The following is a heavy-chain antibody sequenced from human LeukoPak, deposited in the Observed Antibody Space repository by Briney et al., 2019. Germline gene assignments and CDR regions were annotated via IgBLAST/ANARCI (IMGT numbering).Heavy chain of an antibody. CDR3: ATDIAVETLPDY. J-gene: IGHJ4*02. D-gene: IGHD6-19*01. V-gene: IGHV1-8*01. CDR1: GYTFTSYD. Sequence: ASVKVSCKASGYTFTSYDINWVRQATGQGLEWMGWMNPNSGNTGYAQKFQGRVTMTRNTSISTAYMELSSLRSEDTAVYYCATDIAVETLPDYWGQGTLVTVSS. CDR2: MNPNSGNT.